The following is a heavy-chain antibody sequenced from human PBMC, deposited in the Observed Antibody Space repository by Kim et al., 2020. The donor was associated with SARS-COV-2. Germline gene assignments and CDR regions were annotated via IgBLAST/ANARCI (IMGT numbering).Heavy chain of an antibody. V-gene: IGHV1-69*01. J-gene: IGHJ4*02. CDR3: ARGRMVRGVIMAY. Sequence: CAQKFQGRVTITADESTSTAYMELSSLRSEDTAVYYCARGRMVRGVIMAYWGQGTLVTVSS. D-gene: IGHD3-10*01.